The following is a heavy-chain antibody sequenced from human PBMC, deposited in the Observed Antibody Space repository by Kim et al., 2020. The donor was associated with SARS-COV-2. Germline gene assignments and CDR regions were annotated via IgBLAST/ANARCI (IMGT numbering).Heavy chain of an antibody. V-gene: IGHV3-21*01. D-gene: IGHD3-10*01. CDR1: GFTFSSYS. J-gene: IGHJ6*02. Sequence: GGSLRLSCAASGFTFSSYSMNWVRQAPGKGLEWVSSISSSSSYIYYADSVKGRFTISRDNAKNSLYLQMNSLRAGDTAVYYCASLERFGELQGLLGYYYYGIDVWGQGTTVTVSS. CDR3: ASLERFGELQGLLGYYYYGIDV. CDR2: ISSSSSYI.